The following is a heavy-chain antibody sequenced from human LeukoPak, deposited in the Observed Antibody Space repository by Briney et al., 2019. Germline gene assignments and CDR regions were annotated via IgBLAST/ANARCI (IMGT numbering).Heavy chain of an antibody. J-gene: IGHJ4*02. CDR2: INGDGSNT. D-gene: IGHD3-3*01. CDR1: GFTFSSHW. Sequence: GGSLRLSCAASGFTFSSHWMHWVRQAPGKGLVWVSRINGDGSNTTYADSVKGRFTISRDNAKNTLYLQMNSLRAEDTAVYYCAKSPLEWLPYYFDYWAREPWSPSPQ. CDR3: AKSPLEWLPYYFDY. V-gene: IGHV3-74*03.